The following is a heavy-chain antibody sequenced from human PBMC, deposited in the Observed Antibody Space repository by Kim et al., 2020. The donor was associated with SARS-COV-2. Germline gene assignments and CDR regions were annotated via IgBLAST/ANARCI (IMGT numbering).Heavy chain of an antibody. CDR1: GGSISSYY. CDR2: IYYSGST. Sequence: SETLSLTCTVSGGSISSYYWSWIRQPPGKGLEWIGYIYYSGSTNYNPSLKSRVTISVDTSKNQFSLKLSSVTAADTAVYYCARDPALGGMATSYFDYWGQGTLVTVSS. V-gene: IGHV4-59*13. CDR3: ARDPALGGMATSYFDY. J-gene: IGHJ4*02. D-gene: IGHD3-16*01.